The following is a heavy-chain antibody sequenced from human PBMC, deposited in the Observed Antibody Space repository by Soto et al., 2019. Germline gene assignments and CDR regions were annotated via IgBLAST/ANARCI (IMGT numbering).Heavy chain of an antibody. CDR1: GFTFSTYS. CDR2: LSGGGANT. CDR3: ARWDGYGDE. V-gene: IGHV3-23*01. D-gene: IGHD5-12*01. Sequence: EVQLLESGGGLVQPGGSLRLSCAASGFTFSTYSMAWVRQAPGKGLAWVSGLSGGGANTFYADSVKGRFTISVDNSKNTVYLQMKSLRVEDTAVYYCARWDGYGDEWGQGTLVTASS. J-gene: IGHJ4*02.